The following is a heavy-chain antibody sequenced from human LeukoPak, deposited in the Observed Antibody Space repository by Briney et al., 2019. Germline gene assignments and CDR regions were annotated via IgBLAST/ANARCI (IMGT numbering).Heavy chain of an antibody. CDR1: GYTFTGYY. CDR3: ARAGLWDFYDSSGYHNGAFDI. CDR2: INPNSGGT. V-gene: IGHV1-2*02. D-gene: IGHD3-22*01. Sequence: GASVKVSCKASGYTFTGYYMHWVRQAPGQGLEWMGWINPNSGGTNYAQKFQGRVTMTRDSSLSTAYMELSRLRSDDTAVYYCARAGLWDFYDSSGYHNGAFDIWGQGTMVTVSS. J-gene: IGHJ3*02.